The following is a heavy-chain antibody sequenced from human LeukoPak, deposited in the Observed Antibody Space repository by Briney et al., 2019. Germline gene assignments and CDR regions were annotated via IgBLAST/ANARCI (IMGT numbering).Heavy chain of an antibody. CDR3: ARSIKTTSYFYYYMDV. CDR1: GGSISSYY. J-gene: IGHJ6*03. Sequence: SETLSLTCTVSGGSISSYYWSWIRQPAGKGLEWIGRIYTSGSTNYNPSLKSRVTMSVDTSKNQSSLRLSSVTAADTAIYYCARSIKTTSYFYYYMDVWGKGTTVTVSS. D-gene: IGHD2/OR15-2a*01. V-gene: IGHV4-4*07. CDR2: IYTSGST.